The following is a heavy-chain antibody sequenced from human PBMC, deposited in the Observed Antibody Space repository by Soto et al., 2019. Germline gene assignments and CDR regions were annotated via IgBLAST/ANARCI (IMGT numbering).Heavy chain of an antibody. V-gene: IGHV4-34*01. J-gene: IGHJ4*02. CDR2: INHSGST. D-gene: IGHD6-6*01. CDR1: GGSFSGYY. Sequence: SETLSLTCAVYGGSFSGYYWSWIRQPPGKGLEWIGEINHSGSTNYNPSLKSRVTISVDTSKNQFSLKLSSVTAADTAVYYRAGFEYSSSSENWGQGTLVTVSS. CDR3: AGFEYSSSSEN.